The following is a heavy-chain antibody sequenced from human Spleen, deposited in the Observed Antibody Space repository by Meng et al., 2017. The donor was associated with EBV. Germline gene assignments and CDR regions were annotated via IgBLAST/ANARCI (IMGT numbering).Heavy chain of an antibody. CDR1: GGSISSSNW. V-gene: IGHV4-4*02. CDR3: AQRERWGLDP. J-gene: IGHJ5*02. CDR2: IYHSGST. Sequence: QVQLQEPGPGLVKPSGTLSLTCAVSGGSISSSNWWNWVRQAPGKGLEWIGEIYHSGSTSYNPSLESRVTISIDKSKNQVSLKLTSVTAADTAVYYCAQRERWGLDPWGQGTLVTVSS. D-gene: IGHD3-16*01.